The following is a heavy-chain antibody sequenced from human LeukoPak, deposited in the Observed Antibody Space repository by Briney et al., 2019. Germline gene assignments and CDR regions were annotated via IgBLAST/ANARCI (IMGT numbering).Heavy chain of an antibody. V-gene: IGHV3-7*01. Sequence: GGSLRLSCTASGFTFGDYAMSWFRQAPGKGLEWVANIKPDGTEKYYVDSVKGRFTISRDNAKNSLYLQMNSLRAEDTAVYYCARGGASWGQGTLVTVSS. CDR1: GFTFGDYA. CDR3: ARGGAS. CDR2: IKPDGTEK. J-gene: IGHJ5*02. D-gene: IGHD3-16*01.